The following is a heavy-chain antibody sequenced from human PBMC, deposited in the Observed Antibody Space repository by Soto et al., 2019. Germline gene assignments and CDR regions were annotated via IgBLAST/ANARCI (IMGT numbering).Heavy chain of an antibody. CDR2: MNPNSGNT. J-gene: IGHJ4*02. CDR3: ARGNEYGGNFED. V-gene: IGHV1-8*01. Sequence: QVQLVQSGAEVKKPGASVKVSCKASGYTFTSYDSNWVRQATGQGLESMGWMNPNSGNTAYAQKFQGRFTITRNTSISTAYMALSRLRSEGTAVYYCARGNEYGGNFEDWGQGTLVTVPS. D-gene: IGHD2-15*01. CDR1: GYTFTSYD.